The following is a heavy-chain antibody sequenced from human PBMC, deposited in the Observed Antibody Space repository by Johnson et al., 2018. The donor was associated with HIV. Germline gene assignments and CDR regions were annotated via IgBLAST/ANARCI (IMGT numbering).Heavy chain of an antibody. Sequence: VQLVESGGGLVQPGESLRLSCAASGFTVSNNYMHWVRQAPGKGLEWVAVLSSGGNKYYADSAMGRLIITRENFKNTLYLQMNSLRAEDTAVYYCARDGNAGYCTNGVCYNDAFDIWGQGIMVIVCS. V-gene: IGHV3-66*01. D-gene: IGHD2-8*01. CDR3: ARDGNAGYCTNGVCYNDAFDI. CDR1: GFTVSNNY. J-gene: IGHJ3*02. CDR2: LSSGGNK.